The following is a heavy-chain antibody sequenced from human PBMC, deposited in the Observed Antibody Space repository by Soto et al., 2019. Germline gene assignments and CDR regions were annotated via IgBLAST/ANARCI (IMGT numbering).Heavy chain of an antibody. V-gene: IGHV4-59*11. D-gene: IGHD6-6*01. J-gene: IGHJ4*02. CDR1: GGCINSHY. Sequence: SETLSLTCVVSGGCINSHYWSWMRQTPGRGLEWIGFVHYSGSTNYSPSLKRRVTMTLDTSKNQFSLNLTSVTAADTAFYFCSRRDYSTSSLGPFDYWGQGILVTVSS. CDR3: SRRDYSTSSLGPFDY. CDR2: VHYSGST.